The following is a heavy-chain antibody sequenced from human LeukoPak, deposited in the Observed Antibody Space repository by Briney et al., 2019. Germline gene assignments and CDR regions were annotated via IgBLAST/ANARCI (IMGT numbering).Heavy chain of an antibody. V-gene: IGHV5-51*01. CDR3: ARGTSTNAFDF. CDR2: IYPGDSDT. D-gene: IGHD2-2*01. CDR1: GYSSTRYW. J-gene: IGHJ3*01. Sequence: GESLKISCKGSGYSSTRYWVGWVRQMPGKGLEWMGIIYPGDSDTRYSPSFQGQVTISADKSISTAYLQWSSLKAPDTAMYYCARGTSTNAFDFWGLGTMVTVSS.